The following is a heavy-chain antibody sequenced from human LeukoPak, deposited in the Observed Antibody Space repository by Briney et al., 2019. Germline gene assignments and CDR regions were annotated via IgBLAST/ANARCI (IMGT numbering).Heavy chain of an antibody. Sequence: GGSLRLSCAASGFTVSSKYMSWVGQAPGKGLEWASVIYSGCSTYYADSVKGRVTISRHNSQNTVDLQMNSLRVEDTAVYYCAMRGNAWYDCWGQETLVTVSS. CDR1: GFTVSSKY. CDR2: IYSGCST. D-gene: IGHD6-13*01. V-gene: IGHV3-53*01. CDR3: AMRGNAWYDC. J-gene: IGHJ4*02.